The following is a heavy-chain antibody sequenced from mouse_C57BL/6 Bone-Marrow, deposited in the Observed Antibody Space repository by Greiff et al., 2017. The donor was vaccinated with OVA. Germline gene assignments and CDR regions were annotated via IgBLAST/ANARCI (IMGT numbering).Heavy chain of an antibody. CDR3: ARRGGYSYYFDY. J-gene: IGHJ2*01. CDR2: IHPNSGST. CDR1: GYTFTSYW. D-gene: IGHD2-3*01. Sequence: VQLQQSGAELVKPGASVKLSCKASGYTFTSYWMHWVKQRPGQGLEWIGMIHPNSGSTNYNEKFKSKATLTVDKSSSTAYMQLSSLTSEDSAVYYCARRGGYSYYFDYWGQGTTLTVSS. V-gene: IGHV1-64*01.